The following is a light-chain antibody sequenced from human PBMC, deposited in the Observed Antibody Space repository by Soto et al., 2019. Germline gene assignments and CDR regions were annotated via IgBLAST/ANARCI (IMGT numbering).Light chain of an antibody. CDR2: GAS. J-gene: IGKJ4*02. CDR1: QSVSSN. CDR3: QEYNNWPALT. Sequence: EIVMTQSPATLSVSPGERATLSCRASQSVSSNLTWYQQKPGQAPRLLIYGASTRATGIPARFSGSGSGTELHLPISSLQSEDFAVYYCQEYNNWPALTFGGGTKVEIK. V-gene: IGKV3-15*01.